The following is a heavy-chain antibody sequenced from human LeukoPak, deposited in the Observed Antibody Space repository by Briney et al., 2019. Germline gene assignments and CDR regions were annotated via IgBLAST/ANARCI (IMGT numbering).Heavy chain of an antibody. J-gene: IGHJ4*02. Sequence: GGSLRLSCAASGFTFSSYWMSWVRQAPGKGLEWVATIRQDGSQKYYVDSVKGRFTISRDNAKNTLYLQMNSLRAEDTAVYYCVVVSYYYDTSGYVDSWGQGTLVTVSS. CDR3: VVVSYYYDTSGYVDS. CDR1: GFTFSSYW. CDR2: IRQDGSQK. V-gene: IGHV3-7*01. D-gene: IGHD3-22*01.